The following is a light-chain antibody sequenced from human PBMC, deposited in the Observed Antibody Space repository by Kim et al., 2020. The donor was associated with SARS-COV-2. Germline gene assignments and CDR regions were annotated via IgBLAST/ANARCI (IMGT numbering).Light chain of an antibody. V-gene: IGLV9-49*01. CDR2: VGTGGIVG. CDR3: GADHGSGSNFVYV. Sequence: CTLSSGYSNYKGDGYQQRPGKGPRFVMRVGTGGIVGSKGDGIPDRFSVLGSGLNRYLTIKNIQEEDESDYHCGADHGSGSNFVYVFGGGTQLTVL. J-gene: IGLJ3*02. CDR1: SGYSNYK.